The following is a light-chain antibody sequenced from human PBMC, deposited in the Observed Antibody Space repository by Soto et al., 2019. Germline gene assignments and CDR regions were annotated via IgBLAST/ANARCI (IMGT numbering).Light chain of an antibody. Sequence: SYELTQPPSVSGAPEKTATITCGGNNIGNKRVHWYRQKPGQAPVLLISYDSDRPSGLPERFSGSNSENTATLTISRVEAGDEADYYCQVWDIMTDNYVFGSGTKVTVL. CDR1: NIGNKR. CDR3: QVWDIMTDNYV. V-gene: IGLV3-21*04. CDR2: YDS. J-gene: IGLJ1*01.